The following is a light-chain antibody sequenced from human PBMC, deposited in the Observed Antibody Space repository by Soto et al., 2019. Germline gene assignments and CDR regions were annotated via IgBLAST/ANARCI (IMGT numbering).Light chain of an antibody. Sequence: EIVMTQSPATLSVSPGESATLSCRASQSVSGNLAWYQQKPGQAPRLLIYGASTRATGIPARFSGSGSGTEFTHTISSLQSEDFAVYYCQQYNNWPPLTFGGGTKVEIK. J-gene: IGKJ4*01. CDR3: QQYNNWPPLT. V-gene: IGKV3-15*01. CDR2: GAS. CDR1: QSVSGN.